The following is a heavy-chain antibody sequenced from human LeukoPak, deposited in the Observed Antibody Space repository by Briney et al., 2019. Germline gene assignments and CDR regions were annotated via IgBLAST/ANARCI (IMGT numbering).Heavy chain of an antibody. CDR1: GGSISSYY. J-gene: IGHJ5*02. Sequence: PSETLSLTCTVSGGSISSYYWSWIRQPPGKGLEWIGYIYTSGSTNYNPSLKSRVTISVDKSKNQFSLKLSSVTAADTAVYYCARLYDSSGYYYGWFDPWGQGTPVTVSS. CDR2: IYTSGST. V-gene: IGHV4-4*09. CDR3: ARLYDSSGYYYGWFDP. D-gene: IGHD3-22*01.